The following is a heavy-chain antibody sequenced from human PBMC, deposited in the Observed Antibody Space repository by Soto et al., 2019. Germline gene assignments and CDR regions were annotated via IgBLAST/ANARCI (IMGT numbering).Heavy chain of an antibody. CDR3: ATDGSGSYFWYFDL. V-gene: IGHV1-24*01. CDR2: FDPEDGET. J-gene: IGHJ2*01. D-gene: IGHD1-26*01. CDR1: GYTLTELS. Sequence: GASVKVSCKVSGYTLTELSMHWVRQAPGKGLEWMGGFDPEDGETIYAQKFQGRVTMTEDTSTDTAYMELSSLRSEDTAVYYCATDGSGSYFWYFDLWGRGTLVTVSS.